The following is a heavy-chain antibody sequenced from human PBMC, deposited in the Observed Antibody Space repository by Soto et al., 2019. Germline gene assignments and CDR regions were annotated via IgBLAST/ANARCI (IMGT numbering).Heavy chain of an antibody. J-gene: IGHJ6*04. Sequence: SQTLSLTCAISGDSVSSNSAAWNWIRQSPSRGLEWLGRTYYRSKWYNDYAVSVKSRITINPDTSKNQFSLQLNSVTPEDTAVYYCARDAYYYDFWSGYDKAPYYYYGMDVWGEGTTVTVSS. CDR1: GDSVSSNSAA. CDR2: TYYRSKWYN. V-gene: IGHV6-1*01. CDR3: ARDAYYYDFWSGYDKAPYYYYGMDV. D-gene: IGHD3-3*01.